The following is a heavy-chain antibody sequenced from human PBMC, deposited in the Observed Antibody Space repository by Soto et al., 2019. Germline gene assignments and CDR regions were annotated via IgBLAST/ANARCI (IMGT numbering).Heavy chain of an antibody. CDR3: ARAHIVVVVTATQVDWFDP. J-gene: IGHJ5*02. D-gene: IGHD2-15*01. CDR1: GGSIGSSSYY. V-gene: IGHV4-39*01. CDR2: LYYTGTT. Sequence: SETLSLTCSVSGGSIGSSSYYFGWIRQPPGKGLEWIGSLYYTGTTYYNSSLKSRVTISADTSKNQFSLKLSSVTAADTAVYYCARAHIVVVVTATQVDWFDPWGQGTLVTVSS.